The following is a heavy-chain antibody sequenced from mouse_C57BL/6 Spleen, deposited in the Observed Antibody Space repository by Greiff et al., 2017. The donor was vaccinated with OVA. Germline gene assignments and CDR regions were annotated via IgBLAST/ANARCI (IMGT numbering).Heavy chain of an antibody. V-gene: IGHV7-1*01. J-gene: IGHJ4*01. CDR3: ARDIDSSGLMDY. CDR1: GFTFSDFY. Sequence: EVKVVESGGGLVQSGRSLRLSCATSGFTFSDFYMEWVRQAPGKGLEWIAASRNKANDYTTEYSASVKGRFIVSRDTSQSILYLQMNALRAEDTAIYYCARDIDSSGLMDYWGQGTSVTVSS. D-gene: IGHD3-2*02. CDR2: SRNKANDYTT.